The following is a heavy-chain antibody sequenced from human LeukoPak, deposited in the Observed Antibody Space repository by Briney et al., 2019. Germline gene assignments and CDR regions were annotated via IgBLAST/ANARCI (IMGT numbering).Heavy chain of an antibody. CDR2: ISFDGSHK. D-gene: IGHD6-13*01. Sequence: GGSLRLSCAASGFTFSSYSMNWVRQAPGKGLEWVALISFDGSHKYYADYVKGRFTISRDSSKNTLHLQMNSLRAEDTAVFYCAKDQDVAAASAFDYWGQGTLVTVSS. CDR3: AKDQDVAAASAFDY. CDR1: GFTFSSYS. J-gene: IGHJ4*02. V-gene: IGHV3-30*18.